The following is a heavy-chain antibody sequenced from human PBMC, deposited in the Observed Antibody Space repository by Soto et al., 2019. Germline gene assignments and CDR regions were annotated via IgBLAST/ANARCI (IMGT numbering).Heavy chain of an antibody. CDR2: ISKSGDST. D-gene: IGHD3-10*01. CDR3: AKGSFGFAY. V-gene: IGHV3-23*01. Sequence: PGWSLRLSCAASGVTFTSYAMTWVRQVPGEGLQWGSSISKSGDSTYYADSVKGRFTTSRDNSKNTLYLQMNSLRAEDTAIYYCAKGSFGFAYWGQGTLVTVSS. J-gene: IGHJ4*02. CDR1: GVTFTSYA.